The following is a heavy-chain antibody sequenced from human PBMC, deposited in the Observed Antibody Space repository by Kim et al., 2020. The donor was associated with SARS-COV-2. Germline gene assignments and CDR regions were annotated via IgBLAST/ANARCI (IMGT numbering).Heavy chain of an antibody. Sequence: ASVKVSCKVSGYTLTELSMHWVRQAPGKGLEWMGVFDPEDGETIHAQKFQGRVTMTEDTSTGTAYMELSSLRSEDTAVYYCSTPKGPYSSSYMDVWGKGTTVTVSS. CDR2: FDPEDGET. CDR3: STPKGPYSSSYMDV. D-gene: IGHD6-6*01. CDR1: GYTLTELS. J-gene: IGHJ6*03. V-gene: IGHV1-24*01.